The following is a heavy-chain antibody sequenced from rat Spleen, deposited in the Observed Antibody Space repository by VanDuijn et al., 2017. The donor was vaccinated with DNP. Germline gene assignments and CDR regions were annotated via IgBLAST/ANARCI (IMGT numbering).Heavy chain of an antibody. D-gene: IGHD1-6*01. J-gene: IGHJ4*01. Sequence: EVRLQESGPGLVKPSQSLSLTCSVTDYSITSHYWGWIRKFPGNKMEWMGYINYSGSNDHNPSLRNRISISRDTSNNQVFLQLTSVNTEDTATYYCERHRTIIPYYYAMDALGQGASVTVSS. V-gene: IGHV3-1*01. CDR2: INYSGSN. CDR3: ERHRTIIPYYYAMDA. CDR1: DYSITSHY.